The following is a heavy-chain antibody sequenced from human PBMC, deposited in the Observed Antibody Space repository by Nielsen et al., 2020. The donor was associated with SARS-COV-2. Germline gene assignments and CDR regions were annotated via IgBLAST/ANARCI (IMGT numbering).Heavy chain of an antibody. Sequence: ASVKVSCKASGYTFTSYYMHWVRQAPGQGLEWMGIINPSGGSTSYAQKFQGRVAMTRDTSTSTVYMELSSLRSEDTAVYYCARDYSNYDYFDYWGQGTLVTVSS. D-gene: IGHD4-11*01. J-gene: IGHJ4*02. CDR2: INPSGGST. CDR1: GYTFTSYY. CDR3: ARDYSNYDYFDY. V-gene: IGHV1-46*01.